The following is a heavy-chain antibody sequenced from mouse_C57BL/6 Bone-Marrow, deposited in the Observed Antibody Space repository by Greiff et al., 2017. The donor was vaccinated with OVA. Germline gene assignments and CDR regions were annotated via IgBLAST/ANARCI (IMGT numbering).Heavy chain of an antibody. CDR2: ISDGGSYT. J-gene: IGHJ3*01. Sequence: EVQRVESGGGLVKPGGSLKLSCAASGFTFSSYAMSWVRQTPEKRLEWVATISDGGSYTYYPDNVKGRFTISRDNAENNLYLQMSHLKSEDTAMYYCARAYNWEGFAYWGQGTLVTVSA. CDR1: GFTFSSYA. D-gene: IGHD4-1*01. V-gene: IGHV5-4*01. CDR3: ARAYNWEGFAY.